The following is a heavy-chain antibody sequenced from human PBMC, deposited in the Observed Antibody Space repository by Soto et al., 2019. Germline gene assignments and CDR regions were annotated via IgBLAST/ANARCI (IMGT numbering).Heavy chain of an antibody. CDR2: INHSGST. D-gene: IGHD6-6*01. V-gene: IGHV4-34*01. J-gene: IGHJ5*02. CDR3: ARGFSSIAARLSWFDP. Sequence: SETLSLTCAVYGRSFSGYYWSWIRQPPGKGLEWIGEINHSGSTNYNPSLKSRVTISVDTSKNQFSLKLSSVTAADTAVYYCARGFSSIAARLSWFDPWGQGTLVTVSS. CDR1: GRSFSGYY.